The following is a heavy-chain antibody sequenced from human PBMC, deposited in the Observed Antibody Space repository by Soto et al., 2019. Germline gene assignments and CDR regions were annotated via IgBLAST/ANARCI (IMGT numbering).Heavy chain of an antibody. V-gene: IGHV1-69*13. CDR1: VGTFSSYA. CDR2: IIPIFGTA. Sequence: SVKVSCKASVGTFSSYAISWVRQAPGQGLEWMGGIIPIFGTANYAQKFQGRVTITADESTSTAYMELSSLRSEDTAVYYCARGLGYCSSTSCYLGHWFDPWGQGTLVTVS. D-gene: IGHD2-2*01. CDR3: ARGLGYCSSTSCYLGHWFDP. J-gene: IGHJ5*02.